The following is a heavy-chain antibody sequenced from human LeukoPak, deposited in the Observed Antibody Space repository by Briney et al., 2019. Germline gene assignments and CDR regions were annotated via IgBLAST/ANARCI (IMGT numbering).Heavy chain of an antibody. V-gene: IGHV4-61*02. Sequence: SETLSLTCTVSGGSISSSSYYWSWIRQPAGKGLEWTGRIYTSGSTNYNPSLKSRVTMSVDTSKNQFSLKLSSVTAADTAVYYCALLSDAVAGNWFDPWGQGTLVTVSS. J-gene: IGHJ5*02. D-gene: IGHD6-19*01. CDR2: IYTSGST. CDR1: GGSISSSSYY. CDR3: ALLSDAVAGNWFDP.